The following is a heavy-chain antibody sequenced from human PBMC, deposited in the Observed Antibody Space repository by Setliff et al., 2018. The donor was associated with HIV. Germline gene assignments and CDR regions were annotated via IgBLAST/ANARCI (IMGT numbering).Heavy chain of an antibody. Sequence: PSETLSLTCTVSGGSISSSSYYWGWIRQPPGMGLEWIGSIYYTGSTYYNSSLKNRVTISVDTSKNQFSLKLSSVTAADTAVYYCARLQFHVGYFQHWGQGTLVTVSS. V-gene: IGHV4-39*01. CDR1: GGSISSSSYY. CDR2: IYYTGST. CDR3: ARLQFHVGYFQH. J-gene: IGHJ1*01. D-gene: IGHD2-21*01.